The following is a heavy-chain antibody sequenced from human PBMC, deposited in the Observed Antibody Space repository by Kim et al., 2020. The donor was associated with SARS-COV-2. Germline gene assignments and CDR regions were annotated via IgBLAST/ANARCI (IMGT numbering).Heavy chain of an antibody. J-gene: IGHJ4*02. Sequence: ASVKVSCKASGYTFTSYYMHWVRQAPGQGLEWMGIINPSGGSTSYAQKFQGRVTMTRDTSTSTVYMELSSLRSEDTAVYYCAREQIVVVISSQEPFDYWGQGTLVTVSS. D-gene: IGHD3-22*01. V-gene: IGHV1-46*01. CDR3: AREQIVVVISSQEPFDY. CDR1: GYTFTSYY. CDR2: INPSGGST.